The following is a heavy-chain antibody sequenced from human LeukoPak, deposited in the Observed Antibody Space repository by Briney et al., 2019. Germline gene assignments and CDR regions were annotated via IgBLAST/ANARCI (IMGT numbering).Heavy chain of an antibody. V-gene: IGHV3-20*04. CDR3: ARDHVTTGGAFDV. CDR2: INWNGGST. CDR1: GFTFGEYG. J-gene: IGHJ3*01. Sequence: VRPLRLSCAASGFTFGEYGMSWVRQSPGKGLEWVSGINWNGGSTGYADSVKGRFTISRDNAKNSLYLQMNSLRAEDTALYYCARDHVTTGGAFDVWGQGTMVTVSS. D-gene: IGHD4-17*01.